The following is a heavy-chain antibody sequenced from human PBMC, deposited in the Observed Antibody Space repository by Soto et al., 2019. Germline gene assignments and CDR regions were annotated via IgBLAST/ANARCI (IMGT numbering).Heavy chain of an antibody. Sequence: SEILSLPCTVSGGSISSSSYYWGWIRQPPGKGLEWIGSIYYSGSTYYNPSLKSRVTISVDTSKNQFSLKLSSVTAADTAVYYCARLALAQYFDYWGQGTLVTVSS. J-gene: IGHJ4*02. CDR3: ARLALAQYFDY. CDR2: IYYSGST. V-gene: IGHV4-39*01. CDR1: GGSISSSSYY. D-gene: IGHD2-8*02.